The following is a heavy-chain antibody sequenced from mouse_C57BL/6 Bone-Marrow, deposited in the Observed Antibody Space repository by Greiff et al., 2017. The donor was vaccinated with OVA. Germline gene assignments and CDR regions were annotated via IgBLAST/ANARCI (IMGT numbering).Heavy chain of an antibody. Sequence: EVNLVESGGGLVKPGGSLKLSCAASGFTFSSYAMSWVRQTPEKRLEWVATISDGGSYTYYPDNVKGRFTISRDNAKNNLYLQMSHLKSEDTAMYYCARGPGSSYCWYFDVWGTGTTVTVSS. CDR1: GFTFSSYA. CDR2: ISDGGSYT. D-gene: IGHD1-1*01. V-gene: IGHV5-4*03. CDR3: ARGPGSSYCWYFDV. J-gene: IGHJ1*03.